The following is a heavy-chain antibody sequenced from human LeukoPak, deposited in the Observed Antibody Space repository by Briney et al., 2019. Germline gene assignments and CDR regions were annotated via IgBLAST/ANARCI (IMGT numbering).Heavy chain of an antibody. CDR2: INPSGGST. V-gene: IGHV1-46*01. CDR1: GYTFTSYY. CDR3: ARGVQRWLPIFGVVTYYGMDV. Sequence: ASVKVSCKASGYTFTSYYMHWVRQAPGQGLEWMGIINPSGGSTSYAQKFQGRVTMTRDTSTSTVYMELSSLRSEDTAVYYCARGVQRWLPIFGVVTYYGMDVWGQGTTVTVSS. D-gene: IGHD3-3*01. J-gene: IGHJ6*02.